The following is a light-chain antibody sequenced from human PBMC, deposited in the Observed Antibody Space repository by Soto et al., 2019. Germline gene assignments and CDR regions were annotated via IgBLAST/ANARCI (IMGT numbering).Light chain of an antibody. CDR3: QQLWTYPLT. Sequence: DPQLTQSPSFLSASVGDRVTITCRASQDVSRSLGWYQQKPGKAPKLLIAAASTLHSGVPPRFSGSGSDTDFTLTISNLQPEDFATYYCQQLWTYPLTFGGGTKVDIK. V-gene: IGKV1-9*01. J-gene: IGKJ4*01. CDR1: QDVSRS. CDR2: AAS.